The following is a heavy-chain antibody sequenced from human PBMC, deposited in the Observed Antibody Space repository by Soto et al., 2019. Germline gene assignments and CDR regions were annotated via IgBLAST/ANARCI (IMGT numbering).Heavy chain of an antibody. J-gene: IGHJ4*02. CDR1: GGSVSSGSYY. CDR3: ARVGWEDDSSGSFDY. CDR2: IYYRGST. Sequence: QVQLQESGPGLVNPSETLSLTCTVSGGSVSSGSYYWSWIRQPPGKGLEWIGYIYYRGSTNYNPTLKSGVTMSVDTSKNPVSLRLSSVTAADTAGYYCARVGWEDDSSGSFDYWGQGTLVTVSS. D-gene: IGHD3-22*01. V-gene: IGHV4-61*01.